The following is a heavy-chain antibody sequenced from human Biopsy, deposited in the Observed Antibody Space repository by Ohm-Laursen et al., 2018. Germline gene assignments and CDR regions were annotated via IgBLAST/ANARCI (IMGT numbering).Heavy chain of an antibody. CDR2: MSHSGST. D-gene: IGHD5-12*01. J-gene: IGHJ4*02. CDR3: ARWEVGYSANGLRFDY. CDR1: GGSFSGSY. V-gene: IGHV4-34*01. Sequence: TLSLTWAVYGGSFSGSYWTWIRQPPGKGLEWLGEMSHSGSTNHNPSLKSRVTISMDTSKNQFSLKLTSVTAADTAVYYCARWEVGYSANGLRFDYWGQGTLVTVSS.